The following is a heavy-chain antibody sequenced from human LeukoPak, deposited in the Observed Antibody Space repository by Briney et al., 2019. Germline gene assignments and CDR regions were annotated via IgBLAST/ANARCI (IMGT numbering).Heavy chain of an antibody. CDR2: IWYDGSNK. Sequence: GGSLRLSCAASGFTFSSYGMHWIRQAPGKGLEWVAVIWYDGSNKYYADSVKGRFTISRDNSKNTLYLQMNSLRAEDTAVYYCAKGTYGYVYWGQGTLVTVSS. J-gene: IGHJ4*02. CDR1: GFTFSSYG. D-gene: IGHD5-18*01. V-gene: IGHV3-33*06. CDR3: AKGTYGYVY.